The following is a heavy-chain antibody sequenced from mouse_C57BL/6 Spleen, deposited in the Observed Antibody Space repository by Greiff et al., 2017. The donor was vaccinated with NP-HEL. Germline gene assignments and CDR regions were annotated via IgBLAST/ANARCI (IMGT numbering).Heavy chain of an antibody. V-gene: IGHV1-69*01. CDR2: IDPSDSYT. Sequence: QVQLQQPGAELVMPGASVKLSCKASGYTFTSYWMHWVKQRPGQGLEWIGEIDPSDSYTNYTQKFKGKSTLTVDKSSSTAYMQLSSLTSEDSAVYYCARKDSSGYVDYWGQGTTLTVSS. J-gene: IGHJ2*01. CDR3: ARKDSSGYVDY. CDR1: GYTFTSYW. D-gene: IGHD3-2*02.